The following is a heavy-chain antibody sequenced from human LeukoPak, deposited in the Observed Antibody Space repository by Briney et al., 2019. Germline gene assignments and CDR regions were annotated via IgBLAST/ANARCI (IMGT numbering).Heavy chain of an antibody. CDR1: GDSIRSYY. D-gene: IGHD3-3*01. CDR3: ARENYDFWSGTKGGFDY. J-gene: IGHJ4*02. Sequence: TSSETLSLTCTVSGDSIRSYYWSWIRQPAGKGLEWIGYISYSGSTNYNPSLKSRVTISVDTSKNQFSLKLSSVTAADTAVYYCARENYDFWSGTKGGFDYWGQGTLVTVSS. CDR2: ISYSGST. V-gene: IGHV4-59*01.